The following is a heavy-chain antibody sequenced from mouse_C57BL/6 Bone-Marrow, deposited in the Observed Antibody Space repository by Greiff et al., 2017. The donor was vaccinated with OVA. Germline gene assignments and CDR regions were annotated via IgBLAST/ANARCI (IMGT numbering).Heavy chain of an antibody. CDR2: ISSCGSYT. J-gene: IGHJ3*01. Sequence: VKLVESGGDLVKPGGSLKLSCAASGFTFTSYGMSWVRQTPDKRLEWVATISSCGSYTYYPDNVKGRFTITRDNATNTVYLQMSSLKSEDTAVYYCARRGGSYVGTFAYWGKGTLVTVSA. D-gene: IGHD1-1*02. V-gene: IGHV5-6*02. CDR3: ARRGGSYVGTFAY. CDR1: GFTFTSYG.